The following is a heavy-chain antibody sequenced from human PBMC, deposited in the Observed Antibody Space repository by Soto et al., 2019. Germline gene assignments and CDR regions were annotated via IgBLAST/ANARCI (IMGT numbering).Heavy chain of an antibody. CDR2: ISYDGSNK. V-gene: IGHV3-30-3*01. J-gene: IGHJ4*02. D-gene: IGHD3-22*01. CDR1: GFTFSSYA. CDR3: ARGDSSGFYRFDY. Sequence: QVQLVESGGGVVQPGRSLRLSCAASGFTFSSYAMHWVRQAPGKGLEWVAVISYDGSNKYYADSVKGRFTISRDNSKNTLYLQMNSLRAEDTAVYYCARGDSSGFYRFDYWGQGTLVTVSS.